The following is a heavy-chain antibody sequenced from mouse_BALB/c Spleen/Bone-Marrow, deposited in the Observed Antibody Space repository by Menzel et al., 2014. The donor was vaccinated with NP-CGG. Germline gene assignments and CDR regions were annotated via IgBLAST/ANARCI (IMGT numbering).Heavy chain of an antibody. CDR1: GFTFDSYN. D-gene: IGHD2-14*01. J-gene: IGHJ2*01. V-gene: IGHV5-9*03. CDR2: ISSGGGNT. Sequence: SGGGLVTPGGSLKLSCAASGFTFDSYNMSWVRQTPEKRLEWVATISSGGGNTYYPDSVKGRFTISRDNAKNNLYLQMSSLRSEDTALYYCVRREYDDYFDYWGQGTTLTVSS. CDR3: VRREYDDYFDY.